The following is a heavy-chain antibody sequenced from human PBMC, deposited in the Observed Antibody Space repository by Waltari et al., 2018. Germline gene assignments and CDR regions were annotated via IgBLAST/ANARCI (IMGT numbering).Heavy chain of an antibody. CDR2: INHSGST. V-gene: IGHV4-34*01. Sequence: QVQLQQWGAGLLKPSETLSLTCAVYGGSFSGYYWSWIRQPPGKGLEWIGEINHSGSTNYNPSLKSRVTISRDNSKNTLYLQMNSLRAEDTAVYYCARDVGAGVDWNYVAYYYYGMDVWGQGTTVTVSS. J-gene: IGHJ6*02. CDR1: GGSFSGYY. D-gene: IGHD1-7*01. CDR3: ARDVGAGVDWNYVAYYYYGMDV.